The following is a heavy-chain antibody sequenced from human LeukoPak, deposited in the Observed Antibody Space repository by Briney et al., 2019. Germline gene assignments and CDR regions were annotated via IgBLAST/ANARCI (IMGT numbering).Heavy chain of an antibody. CDR2: IFPGDSDT. V-gene: IGHV5-51*01. CDR1: GYRFTKYW. J-gene: IGHJ4*02. Sequence: GESLQISSQASGYRFTKYWIGRVRPKHEKGLEWMGIIFPGDSDTKYSPAFQGQVSLSADQSNTSAYLQWDSLKASDSAMYYCVRHQRWSYHFDYWGQGTLVTVSA. D-gene: IGHD1-26*01. CDR3: VRHQRWSYHFDY.